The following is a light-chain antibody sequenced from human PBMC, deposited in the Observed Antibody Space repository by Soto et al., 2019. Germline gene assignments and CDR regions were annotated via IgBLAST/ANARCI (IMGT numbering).Light chain of an antibody. J-gene: IGKJ1*01. CDR3: QQYNSYSSGT. CDR2: LAS. V-gene: IGKV1-5*03. Sequence: DIQMTQSPSTLSASVGDRVTITCRASQNIRNWLAWYQQKPGKAPKLLIYLASSLESGVPSRFSGSGSGTEFTLTISSLQPDDFAIYYCQQYNSYSSGTFDQGTKVEIK. CDR1: QNIRNW.